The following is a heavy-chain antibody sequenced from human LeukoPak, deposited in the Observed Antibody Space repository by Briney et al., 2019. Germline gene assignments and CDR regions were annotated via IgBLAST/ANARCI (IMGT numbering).Heavy chain of an antibody. V-gene: IGHV4-34*01. CDR1: GGSFSGYY. J-gene: IGHJ4*02. Sequence: PSETLSLXCAVYGGSFSGYYWSWIRQPPGKELESIGEINHSGSTNYNPSLKSRVTISVDTSKNQFSLKLSSVTAADTAVYYCARGEPTNYDFWSGYPGKYYFDYWGQGTLVTVSS. CDR2: INHSGST. D-gene: IGHD3-3*01. CDR3: ARGEPTNYDFWSGYPGKYYFDY.